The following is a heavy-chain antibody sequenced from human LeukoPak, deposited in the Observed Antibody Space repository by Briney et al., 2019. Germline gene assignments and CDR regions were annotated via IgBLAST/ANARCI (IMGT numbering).Heavy chain of an antibody. V-gene: IGHV1-2*02. J-gene: IGHJ4*02. CDR1: GYTFTGYS. Sequence: ASVKVSCKASGYTFTGYSMHWVRQAPGQGLEWMGWINPNSGGTNYAQKFQGRVTMTRDTSISTAYMDLSRLRSDDTAVYYCARRGADLYYFDYWGQGTLVTVSS. CDR3: ARRGADLYYFDY. CDR2: INPNSGGT.